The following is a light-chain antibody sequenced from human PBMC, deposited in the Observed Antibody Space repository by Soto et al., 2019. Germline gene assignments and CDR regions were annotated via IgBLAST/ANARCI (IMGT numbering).Light chain of an antibody. Sequence: EIVMTQSPATLSVSPGERATLSCRASQSLSSNLAWYQQKPGQAPRLLIYGASTRATGIPARFSGSGSGTEFTLTISSLQSEDFAVYYCQQYNDWRTFGQGTKLEIK. CDR1: QSLSSN. CDR3: QQYNDWRT. J-gene: IGKJ2*01. CDR2: GAS. V-gene: IGKV3-15*01.